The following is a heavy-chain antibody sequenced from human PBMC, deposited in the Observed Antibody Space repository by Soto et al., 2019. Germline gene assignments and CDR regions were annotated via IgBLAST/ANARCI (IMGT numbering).Heavy chain of an antibody. CDR1: GYTFTGYY. J-gene: IGHJ6*03. V-gene: IGHV1-2*04. D-gene: IGHD4-17*01. CDR2: INPNSGGT. Sequence: ASVKVSFKASGYTFTGYYMHWVRQAPGQGLEWMGWINPNSGGTNYAQKFQGWVTMTRDTSISTAYMELSRLRSDDTAVYYCARGGLLNYYYYYMDVWGKGTTVTVSS. CDR3: ARGGLLNYYYYYMDV.